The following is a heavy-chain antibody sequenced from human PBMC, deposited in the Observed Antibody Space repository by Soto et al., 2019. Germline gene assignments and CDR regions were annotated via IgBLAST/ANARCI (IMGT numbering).Heavy chain of an antibody. CDR3: ARDVTEDSNYGYYYGMDV. CDR1: GYTFTSYG. D-gene: IGHD4-4*01. V-gene: IGHV1-18*01. Sequence: ASVKVSCKASGYTFTSYGISWVRQAPGQGLEWMGWISAYNGNTNYAQKLQGRVTMTTDTSTSTAYMELRSLRSDDTAVYYCARDVTEDSNYGYYYGMDVWGQGTTVTVSS. CDR2: ISAYNGNT. J-gene: IGHJ6*02.